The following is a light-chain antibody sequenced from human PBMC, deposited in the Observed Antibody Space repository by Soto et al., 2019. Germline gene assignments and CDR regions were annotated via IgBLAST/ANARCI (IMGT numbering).Light chain of an antibody. J-gene: IGLJ2*01. V-gene: IGLV2-14*01. CDR2: EID. CDR1: NNDVGGHMY. CDR3: SAYRRGIIV. Sequence: QSALTQPASVSGSPGQSITISYTGTNNDVGGHMYVSWYQHQAGKVPKLIIYEIDNRPSGVSDRFSGSKSGNTASLTISGLQAEDEAAYYCSAYRRGIIVFGGGTKLTVL.